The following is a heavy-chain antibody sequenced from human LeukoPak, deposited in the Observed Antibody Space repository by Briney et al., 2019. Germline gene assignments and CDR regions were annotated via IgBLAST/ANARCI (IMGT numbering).Heavy chain of an antibody. J-gene: IGHJ4*02. Sequence: SETLSLTSTVPGGSISSNYWSWIRQPPGKGLECIGYIYYSGSTNSNPSLKSRVTISVDTSKNQFSLNLSSVTAADTAVYYCARDRGYGDYLNYFDYWGQGTLVTVSS. CDR3: ARDRGYGDYLNYFDY. CDR2: IYYSGST. D-gene: IGHD4-17*01. CDR1: GGSISSNY. V-gene: IGHV4-59*01.